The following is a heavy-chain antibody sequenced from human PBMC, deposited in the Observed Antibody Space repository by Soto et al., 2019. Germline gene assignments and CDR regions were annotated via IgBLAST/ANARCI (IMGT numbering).Heavy chain of an antibody. D-gene: IGHD3-10*01. J-gene: IGHJ4*02. V-gene: IGHV4-59*01. Sequence: SETLSLTCTVSGGSISSYYWSWIRQPPGKGLEWIGYIYYSGSTNYNPSLKSRVTISVDTSKNQFSLKLSSVTAADTAVYYCARNMVRGVIYFDYWGQGTLVTVSS. CDR3: ARNMVRGVIYFDY. CDR1: GGSISSYY. CDR2: IYYSGST.